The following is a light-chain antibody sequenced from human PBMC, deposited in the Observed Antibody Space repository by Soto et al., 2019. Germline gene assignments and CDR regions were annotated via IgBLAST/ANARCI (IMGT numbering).Light chain of an antibody. V-gene: IGLV2-8*01. J-gene: IGLJ2*01. CDR1: SNDVGGYNY. CDR2: EVS. Sequence: QSVLTQPPSASGSPGQSVTISCTGTSNDVGGYNYVSWYQQHPGKAPKLMIYEVSKRPSGVPDRFSGSKSGNTASLTVSGHQAEDEAYYYCSSYAGSNNVLFGGGTKLTVL. CDR3: SSYAGSNNVL.